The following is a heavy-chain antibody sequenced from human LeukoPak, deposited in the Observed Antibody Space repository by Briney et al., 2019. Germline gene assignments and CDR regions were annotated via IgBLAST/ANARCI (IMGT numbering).Heavy chain of an antibody. J-gene: IGHJ4*02. CDR3: AKSDCGTIGCKLLNY. V-gene: IGHV3-23*01. CDR1: GFTFNNYA. CDR2: INSGGDAT. Sequence: GGSLRLSCAASGFTFNNYAMSWVRQAPGKGLEWVSAINSGGDATHYADSVQGRFTISRDNSKNTLSLQLNSLRAEDTAVYYCAKSDCGTIGCKLLNYWGQGTLATVSS. D-gene: IGHD2-21*01.